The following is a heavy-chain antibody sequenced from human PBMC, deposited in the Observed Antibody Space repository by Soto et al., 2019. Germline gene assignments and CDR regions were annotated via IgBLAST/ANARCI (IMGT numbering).Heavy chain of an antibody. D-gene: IGHD1-26*01. Sequence: SVKVSCKVSGYFLTALSIHWVRQAPGKGLEWMGGFDREDGETIYAQKFQGRVTMTEDTSTDSAYMELSSLTSEDTAIYYCAHGEGIVKSIVYFDSWGQGTLVTVSS. J-gene: IGHJ4*02. CDR2: FDREDGET. CDR1: GYFLTALS. V-gene: IGHV1-24*01. CDR3: AHGEGIVKSIVYFDS.